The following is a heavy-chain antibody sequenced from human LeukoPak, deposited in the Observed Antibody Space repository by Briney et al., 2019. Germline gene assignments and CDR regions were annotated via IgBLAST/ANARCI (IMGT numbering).Heavy chain of an antibody. Sequence: GGSLRLSCAASGFIFSSYWMSWVRQAPGKGLEWVANIKQDGSEKYYVDSVKGRFTISRDNAKNSLYLQMNSLRAEDTAVYYCARPGAPLAVGRGYYFDYWGQGTLVTVSS. CDR3: ARPGAPLAVGRGYYFDY. CDR2: IKQDGSEK. D-gene: IGHD6-19*01. CDR1: GFIFSSYW. J-gene: IGHJ4*02. V-gene: IGHV3-7*01.